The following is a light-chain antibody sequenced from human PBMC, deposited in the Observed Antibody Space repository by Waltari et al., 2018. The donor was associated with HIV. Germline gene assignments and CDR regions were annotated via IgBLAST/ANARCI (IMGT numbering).Light chain of an antibody. CDR1: SGCASPRAY. Sequence: TVLTHAPSSSVSPGAPATLTTSLTSGCASPRAYPSWYQNPPGPPPRILSYDPDPRSSGVPDLFSGSLLGNKAALTITGAQSDDESEYYCLLYVGTGIWVFGGGTKLTVL. CDR3: LLYVGTGIWV. J-gene: IGLJ3*02. V-gene: IGLV8-61*01. CDR2: DPD.